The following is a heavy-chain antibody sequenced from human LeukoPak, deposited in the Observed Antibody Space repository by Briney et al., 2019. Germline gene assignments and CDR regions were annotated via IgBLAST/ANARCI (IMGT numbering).Heavy chain of an antibody. CDR1: GFTFSSYA. J-gene: IGHJ6*02. CDR2: ISYDGSNK. Sequence: PGGSLRLSCAASGFTFSSYAMHWVRQAPGKGLEWVAVISYDGSNKYYADSVKGRFTISRDNSKNTLYLQMNSLRAEDTAVYYCARDRRSITMVRGVKGHYYYGMDVWGQGTTVTVSS. V-gene: IGHV3-30-3*01. D-gene: IGHD3-10*01. CDR3: ARDRRSITMVRGVKGHYYYGMDV.